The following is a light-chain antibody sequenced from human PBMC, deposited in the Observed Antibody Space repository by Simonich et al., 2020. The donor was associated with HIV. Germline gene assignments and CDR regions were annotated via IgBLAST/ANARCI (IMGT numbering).Light chain of an antibody. J-gene: IGKJ3*01. CDR3: MQNIQLPPT. CDR1: QSLLHRDGKSY. V-gene: IGKV2D-29*02. CDR2: EVS. Sequence: DIVVTQTPLSLSVTPGQPASISYKSSQSLLHRDGKSYLYWYLQKPCQSPQLLIYEVSHRVSGVPDRFSGSGSGTDFTLKISRVEAEDVGVYYCMQNIQLPPTFGPGTKVDIK.